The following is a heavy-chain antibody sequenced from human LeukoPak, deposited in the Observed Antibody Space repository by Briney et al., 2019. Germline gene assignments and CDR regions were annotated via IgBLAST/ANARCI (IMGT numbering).Heavy chain of an antibody. CDR2: IYYSGST. D-gene: IGHD5-18*01. CDR1: GGSISSSSYY. J-gene: IGHJ4*02. V-gene: IGHV4-39*07. CDR3: ARSKWIQYFDY. Sequence: SETLSLTCTVSGGSISSSSYYWGWIRQPPGKGLEWIGIIYYSGSTYYNPSLKSRVTISVDTSKNQFSLKLTSVTAADTAVYYCARSKWIQYFDYWGQGTLVTVSS.